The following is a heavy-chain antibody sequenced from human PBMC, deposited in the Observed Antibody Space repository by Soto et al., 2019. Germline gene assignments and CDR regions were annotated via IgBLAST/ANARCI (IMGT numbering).Heavy chain of an antibody. J-gene: IGHJ4*02. V-gene: IGHV4-31*03. CDR1: GGSISSGGYY. D-gene: IGHD5-12*01. CDR2: IYYSGST. Sequence: PSETLSLTCTVSGGSISSGGYYWSWIRQHPGKGLEWIGYIYYSGSTYYNPSLKSRVTISVDTSKNQFSLKLSSVTAADTAVYYCARVSIARGYSGYDFDYWGQGTLVTVS. CDR3: ARVSIARGYSGYDFDY.